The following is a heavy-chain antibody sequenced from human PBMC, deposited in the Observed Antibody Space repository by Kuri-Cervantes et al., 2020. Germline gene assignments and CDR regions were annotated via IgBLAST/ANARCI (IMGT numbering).Heavy chain of an antibody. CDR1: GGSISSGGYY. Sequence: SETLSLTCTVSGGSISSGGYYWSWIRQHPGKGLEWIGYIYYSGSTYYNPSLKSRVTISVDTSKNQFSLKLSSVTAADTAVYYCARPGGGFFWSAYYGDGMDVWGQGTTVTVSS. D-gene: IGHD3-3*01. CDR3: ARPGGGFFWSAYYGDGMDV. V-gene: IGHV4-31*03. J-gene: IGHJ6*02. CDR2: IYYSGST.